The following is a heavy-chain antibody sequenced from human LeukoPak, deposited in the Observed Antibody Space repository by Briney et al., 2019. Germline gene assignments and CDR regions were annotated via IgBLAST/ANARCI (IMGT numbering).Heavy chain of an antibody. CDR3: TSTLPSNCYFDLLFPFDY. CDR2: IKSKTDDGIK. Sequence: GGSLRLSCAVYGLTFSNAWMSWVRQDPGKGREWVGRIKSKTDDGIKAYAATVKRRFTIPRDESKNTLYLQMYSLKTEDTAVYYCTSTLPSNCYFDLLFPFDYGGQGTLATLPS. J-gene: IGHJ4*02. CDR1: GLTFSNAW. V-gene: IGHV3-15*01. D-gene: IGHD2-21*02.